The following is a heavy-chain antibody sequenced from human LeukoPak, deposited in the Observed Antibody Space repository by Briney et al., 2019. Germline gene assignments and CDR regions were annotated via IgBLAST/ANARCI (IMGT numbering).Heavy chain of an antibody. Sequence: PSETLSLTCTVSGGSISSYYWSWIRPPPGKGLEWIGYIYYSGSTNYNPSLKSRVTISVDTSKNQFSLKLSSVTAADTAVYYCASHYYDSSGYPEGFQHWGQGTLVTVSS. CDR3: ASHYYDSSGYPEGFQH. D-gene: IGHD3-22*01. J-gene: IGHJ1*01. CDR2: IYYSGST. V-gene: IGHV4-59*01. CDR1: GGSISSYY.